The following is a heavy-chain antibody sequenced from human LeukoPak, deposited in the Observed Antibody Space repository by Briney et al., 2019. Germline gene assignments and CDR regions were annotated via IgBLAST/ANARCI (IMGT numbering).Heavy chain of an antibody. CDR3: VRDGIRDIPGVITIRYDY. Sequence: GRSLRLSCAASRFTFSNHGMHWVRQAPGKGLEWVATVKEDGSDKYYVDSVRGRFTISRDNAENSLYLQMNSLTAEDTALYYCVRDGIRDIPGVITIRYDYWGQGTLVTVSS. V-gene: IGHV3-7*05. CDR2: VKEDGSDK. D-gene: IGHD3-10*01. J-gene: IGHJ4*02. CDR1: RFTFSNHG.